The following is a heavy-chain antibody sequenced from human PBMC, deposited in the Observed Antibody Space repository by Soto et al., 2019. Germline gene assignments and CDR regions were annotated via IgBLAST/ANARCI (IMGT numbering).Heavy chain of an antibody. CDR3: VRDGTKNLRDWFDP. Sequence: PSETLSLTCAGYGGFLSESYWTWIRQPPGKGLEWIGRIYATGSSDYNPSLKSRITISVDMSKKQFSLTLRSVTAADTAMYYCVRDGTKNLRDWFDPWGQGILVTVSS. V-gene: IGHV4-4*07. CDR2: IYATGSS. J-gene: IGHJ5*02. CDR1: GGFLSESY. D-gene: IGHD1-1*01.